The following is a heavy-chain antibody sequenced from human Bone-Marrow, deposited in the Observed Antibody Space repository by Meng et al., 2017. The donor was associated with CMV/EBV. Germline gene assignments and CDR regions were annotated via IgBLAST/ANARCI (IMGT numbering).Heavy chain of an antibody. CDR2: IYSGGSST. J-gene: IGHJ5*02. D-gene: IGHD2-2*01. CDR3: AKGGYQLLYNWFDP. V-gene: IGHV3-23*03. Sequence: GESLKISCAASGFRFSTSWMSWVRQAPGKGLEWVSVIYSGGSSTYYADSVKGRFTISRDNSKNTLYLQMNSLRAEDTALYYCAKGGYQLLYNWFDPWGQGTLVTVSS. CDR1: GFRFSTSW.